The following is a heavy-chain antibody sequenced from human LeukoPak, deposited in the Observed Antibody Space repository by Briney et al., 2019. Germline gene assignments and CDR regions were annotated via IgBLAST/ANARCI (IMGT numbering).Heavy chain of an antibody. V-gene: IGHV4-4*07. CDR1: GGSISSYY. J-gene: IGHJ4*02. CDR3: ARDRYYYDSSGYYQLDY. CDR2: IHTSGST. Sequence: SETLSLTCTVSGGSISSYYWSWIRQPAGKGLEWIGRIHTSGSTNYNPSLKSRVTMSVDTSKNQFSLKLSSVTAADTAVYYCARDRYYYDSSGYYQLDYWGQGTLVTVSS. D-gene: IGHD3-22*01.